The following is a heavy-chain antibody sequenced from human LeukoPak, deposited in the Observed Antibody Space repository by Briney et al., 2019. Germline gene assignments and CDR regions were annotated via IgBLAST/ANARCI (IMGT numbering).Heavy chain of an antibody. CDR3: AKGGPRGFSGSGMRQAMDV. V-gene: IGHV1-69*13. D-gene: IGHD3-10*01. CDR1: GGSFNNAP. Sequence: ASVKVSCKTSGGSFNNAPLHWVRQAPGQGLEWVGGYIPLFGTTISAQKFQGRVAIRVDDSTGTGDMDLASLTSDDTAVYFCAKGGPRGFSGSGMRQAMDVWGKGTTVIVSS. CDR2: YIPLFGTT. J-gene: IGHJ6*03.